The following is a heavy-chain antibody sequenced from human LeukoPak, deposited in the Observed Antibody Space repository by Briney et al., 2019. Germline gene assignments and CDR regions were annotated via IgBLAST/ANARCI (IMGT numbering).Heavy chain of an antibody. CDR2: ISWNSGSI. Sequence: GRSLRLSCAASGFTFDDYAMHWVRQAPGKGLEWVSGISWNSGSIGYADSVKGRFTISRDNAKNSLYLQMNSLRAEDTALYYCAKDHSSSYRPPNNWFDPWGQGTLVTVSS. CDR1: GFTFDDYA. V-gene: IGHV3-9*01. CDR3: AKDHSSSYRPPNNWFDP. J-gene: IGHJ5*02. D-gene: IGHD6-6*01.